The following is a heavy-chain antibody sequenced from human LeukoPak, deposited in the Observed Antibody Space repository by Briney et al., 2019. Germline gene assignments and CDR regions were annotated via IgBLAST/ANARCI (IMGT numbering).Heavy chain of an antibody. D-gene: IGHD2-21*02. V-gene: IGHV3-9*01. CDR2: ISWNSGSI. CDR1: GFTFDDYA. J-gene: IGHJ4*02. CDR3: AKAASLVVVTALDY. Sequence: GRSLRLSCAASGFTFDDYAMPWVRQAPGKGLEWVSCISWNSGSIGYADSVKGRFTISRDNAKNSLYLQMNSLRAEDTALYYCAKAASLVVVTALDYWGQGTLVTVSS.